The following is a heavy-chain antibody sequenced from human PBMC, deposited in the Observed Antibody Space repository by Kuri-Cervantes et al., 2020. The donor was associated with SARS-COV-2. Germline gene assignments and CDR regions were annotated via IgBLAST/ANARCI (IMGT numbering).Heavy chain of an antibody. CDR1: GFTVSSNY. Sequence: GGSLRLSCAASGFTVSSNYMSWVRQAPGKGLEWVSVIYSCGSTYYADSVKGRFTISRDNSKNTLYLQMNSLRAEDTAVYYCAREKGSGSYHFDYWGQGTLVTGSS. CDR3: AREKGSGSYHFDY. CDR2: IYSCGST. V-gene: IGHV3-53*01. D-gene: IGHD3-10*01. J-gene: IGHJ4*02.